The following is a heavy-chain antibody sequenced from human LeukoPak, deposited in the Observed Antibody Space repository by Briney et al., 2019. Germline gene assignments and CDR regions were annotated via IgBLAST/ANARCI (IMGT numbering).Heavy chain of an antibody. CDR1: GFTFSTYA. D-gene: IGHD1-26*01. V-gene: IGHV3-23*01. J-gene: IGHJ6*02. CDR2: ISGSGTNT. CDR3: AESGNSGGGYYYFGMDV. Sequence: GALRLSCAASGFTFSTYAMSWVRQAPGKGLEWVSGISGSGTNTYFVDSVKGRFTISRDKSKNTLYLQMDSLRDEDTAVYYCAESGNSGGGYYYFGMDVWGQGTTVTVSS.